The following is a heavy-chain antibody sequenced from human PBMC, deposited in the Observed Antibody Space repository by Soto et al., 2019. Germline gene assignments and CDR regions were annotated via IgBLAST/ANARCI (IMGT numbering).Heavy chain of an antibody. D-gene: IGHD6-19*01. Sequence: PGGSLRLSCAASAFTFSSYWMHWVRQAPGKGLVWVSRINSDGSSTNHADSVKGRFTISRDNAKNTLHLQMNSLRAEDTAVYYCARDPYPWTSGWNWFDPWGQGTLVTVSS. CDR2: INSDGSST. V-gene: IGHV3-74*01. CDR3: ARDPYPWTSGWNWFDP. CDR1: AFTFSSYW. J-gene: IGHJ5*02.